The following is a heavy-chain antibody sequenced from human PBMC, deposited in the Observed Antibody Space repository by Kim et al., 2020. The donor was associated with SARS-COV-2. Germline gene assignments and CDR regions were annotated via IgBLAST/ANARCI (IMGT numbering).Heavy chain of an antibody. CDR1: GCTFDDYA. CDR3: AKSKITMFQGVLYGMDV. Sequence: GGYLRLSCAASGCTFDDYAMHWVRQAPGKGLEWVSGISWNSGTIGYADSVKGRFTISRDNAKNSLYLQMNSLRTEDTALYYCAKSKITMFQGVLYGMDV. CDR2: ISWNSGTI. V-gene: IGHV3-9*01. J-gene: IGHJ6*01. D-gene: IGHD3-10*01.